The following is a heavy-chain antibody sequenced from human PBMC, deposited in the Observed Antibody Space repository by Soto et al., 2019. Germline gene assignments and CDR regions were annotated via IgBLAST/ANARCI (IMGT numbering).Heavy chain of an antibody. V-gene: IGHV4-39*01. J-gene: IGHJ5*02. CDR1: GDSISNSRFY. CDR2: IYHTGNA. CDR3: ARDFFDSSDYTTNWFDP. D-gene: IGHD3-22*01. Sequence: SETLSLTCSVSGDSISNSRFYWAWIRQPPGEGLEWIGSIYHTGNAYYNPSLKSRVTISVDTSKNQFSLKLTSVTAADASLYFCARDFFDSSDYTTNWFDPWGQGTLVTVSS.